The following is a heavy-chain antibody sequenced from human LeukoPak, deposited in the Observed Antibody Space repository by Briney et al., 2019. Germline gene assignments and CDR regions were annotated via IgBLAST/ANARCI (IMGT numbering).Heavy chain of an antibody. J-gene: IGHJ6*04. CDR2: IYHSGST. V-gene: IGHV4-38-2*02. D-gene: IGHD1-7*01. CDR3: ARERMELPDYYYYYGMDV. CDR1: GYSISSGYY. Sequence: SETLSLTCAVFGYSISSGYYWGWIRQPPGKGLEWIGSIYHSGSTYYNPSLKSRVTISVDTSKNQFSLKLSSVTAADTAVYYCARERMELPDYYYYYGMDVWGKGTTVTVSS.